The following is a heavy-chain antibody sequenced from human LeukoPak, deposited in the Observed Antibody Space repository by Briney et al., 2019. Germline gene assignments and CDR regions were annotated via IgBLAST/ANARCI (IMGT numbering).Heavy chain of an antibody. CDR3: ARSWGYGSGSYSLGMDV. D-gene: IGHD3-10*01. V-gene: IGHV4-34*01. CDR1: GGSFSGYQ. Sequence: SETLSLTCAVYGGSFSGYQWSWIRQPPGKGLEWIGEINHSGSTNYNPSLKSRVTISVDTSKNQFSLKLRSVTAADTAVYYCARSWGYGSGSYSLGMDVWGQGTTVTASS. J-gene: IGHJ6*02. CDR2: INHSGST.